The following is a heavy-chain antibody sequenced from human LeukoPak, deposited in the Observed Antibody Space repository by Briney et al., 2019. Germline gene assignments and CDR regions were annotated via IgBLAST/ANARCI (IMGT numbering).Heavy chain of an antibody. V-gene: IGHV4-34*01. CDR3: ARGLRRRFLEWLPRYYFDY. CDR1: GGSFSGYY. J-gene: IGHJ4*02. Sequence: SETLSLTCAVYGGSFSGYYWSWIRQPPGKGLEWIGEINHSGSTNYNPSLKSRVTIPVDTSKNQFSLKLSSVTAADTAVYYCARGLRRRFLEWLPRYYFDYWGQGTLVTVSS. CDR2: INHSGST. D-gene: IGHD3-3*01.